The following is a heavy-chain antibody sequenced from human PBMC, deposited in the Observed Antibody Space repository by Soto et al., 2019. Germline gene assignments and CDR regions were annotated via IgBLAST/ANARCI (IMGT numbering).Heavy chain of an antibody. Sequence: QVLLQQWGAGLLKPSETLSLTCAVYGTSFSGYYWSWIRQPPGEGLEWIGEINPSGSTNYNPSLESRATISVDTSQNQCSLTLSSVTAADTAVYYCARVVASLGPDYWGQGTLVTVSS. CDR2: INPSGST. CDR1: GTSFSGYY. J-gene: IGHJ4*02. V-gene: IGHV4-34*01. CDR3: ARVVASLGPDY. D-gene: IGHD7-27*01.